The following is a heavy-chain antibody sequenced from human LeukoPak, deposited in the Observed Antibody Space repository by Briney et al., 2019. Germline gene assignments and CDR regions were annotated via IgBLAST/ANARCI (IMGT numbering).Heavy chain of an antibody. V-gene: IGHV1-69*13. CDR3: ARGLLWFGELLRYFDY. CDR1: RGTSSSYA. CDR2: IIPIFGTA. J-gene: IGHJ4*02. Sequence: GASVKVSCKASRGTSSSYAISWVRQAPGQGLEWMGEIIPIFGTANYAQQFQGRFTLNADESTSTVYMELSGLRSEDTAVYYCARGLLWFGELLRYFDYWGQGTLVTVSS. D-gene: IGHD3-10*01.